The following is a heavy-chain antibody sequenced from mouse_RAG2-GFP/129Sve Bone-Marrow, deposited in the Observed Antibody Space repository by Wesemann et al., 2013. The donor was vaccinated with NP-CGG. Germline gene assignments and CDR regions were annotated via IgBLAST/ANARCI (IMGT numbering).Heavy chain of an antibody. CDR1: GYSITSDYA. D-gene: IGHD1-2*01. CDR2: ISYSGST. Sequence: DVQLQESGPGLVKPSQSLSLTCTVTGYSITSDYAWNWIRQFPGNKLEWMGYISYSGSTSYNPSLKSRISITRDTSKNQFFLQLNSVTTEDTATYYCASRVGHYYGYDYFDYWGQGTTLTVSS. CDR3: ASRVGHYYGYDYFDY. V-gene: IGHV3-2*02. J-gene: IGHJ2*01.